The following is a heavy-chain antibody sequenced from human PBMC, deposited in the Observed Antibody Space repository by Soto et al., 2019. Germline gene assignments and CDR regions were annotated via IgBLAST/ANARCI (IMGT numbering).Heavy chain of an antibody. CDR1: GFSLSTSGVG. Sequence: QITLKEAGPTLVKPTQTLTLTCTFSGFSLSTSGVGVGWIRQPPGKALEWLALIYWYDDKRYSQDLKSRLSIHKDTSKHQVILTMPYMDPVDTATYYCAHRGRRWLQGDYFDYWGQGTLVTVSS. V-gene: IGHV2-5*01. CDR3: AHRGRRWLQGDYFDY. D-gene: IGHD5-12*01. CDR2: IYWYDDK. J-gene: IGHJ4*02.